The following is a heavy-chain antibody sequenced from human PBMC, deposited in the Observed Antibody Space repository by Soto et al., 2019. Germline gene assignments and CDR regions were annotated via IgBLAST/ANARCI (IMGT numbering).Heavy chain of an antibody. Sequence: SETLSLTITVSGGSITSSYWSWIRRPPGKGLEWIAYIYDTGISGYTPSTSYNPSLKSRVTMSVDTSKSQFSLKLTSVTAADTAVYYCARGEDAFFYYGLDVWGQGITVTVSS. CDR1: GGSITSSY. CDR3: ARGEDAFFYYGLDV. CDR2: IYDTGISGYTPST. J-gene: IGHJ6*02. V-gene: IGHV4-59*01.